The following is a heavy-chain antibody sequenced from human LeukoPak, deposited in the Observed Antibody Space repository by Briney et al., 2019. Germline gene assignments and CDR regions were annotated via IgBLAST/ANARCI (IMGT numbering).Heavy chain of an antibody. CDR1: EFSLSSYS. J-gene: IGHJ5*02. D-gene: IGHD2-8*01. CDR2: ISSSGRTV. V-gene: IGHV3-48*01. Sequence: PGGSLRLSCAASEFSLSSYSMDWLRQTPGKGLEWISYISSSGRTVYYADSAEGRFTVSRDNAKNALYLEMNDLRAEDSAVYYCARDINYCTPTLCHRNWFDPWGQGTLVTVSS. CDR3: ARDINYCTPTLCHRNWFDP.